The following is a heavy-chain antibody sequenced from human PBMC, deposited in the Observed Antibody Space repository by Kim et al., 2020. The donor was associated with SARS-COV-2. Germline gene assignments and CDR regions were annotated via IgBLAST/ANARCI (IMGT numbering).Heavy chain of an antibody. V-gene: IGHV7-4-1*02. CDR3: AREYGDYAVLVY. J-gene: IGHJ4*02. Sequence: TYAQGVTGRFVFSLDTSVRTAYLQISSLKAEDTAVYYCAREYGDYAVLVYWGQGTLVTVSS. D-gene: IGHD4-17*01.